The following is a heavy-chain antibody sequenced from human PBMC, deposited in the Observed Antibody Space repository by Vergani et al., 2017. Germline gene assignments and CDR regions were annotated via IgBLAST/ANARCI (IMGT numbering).Heavy chain of an antibody. V-gene: IGHV3-21*01. J-gene: IGHJ4*02. CDR2: ISSSSSYI. Sequence: EVQLVESGGGLVKPGGSLRLSCAASGFTFSSYSMIWVRQAPGKGLEGVSSISSSSSYIYYADSVKGRFTISRDNAKKSLYLQMNSLRAEDTAVYYCAREPSCSGGSCSSLDYWGQGTLVTVSS. CDR3: AREPSCSGGSCSSLDY. CDR1: GFTFSSYS. D-gene: IGHD2-15*01.